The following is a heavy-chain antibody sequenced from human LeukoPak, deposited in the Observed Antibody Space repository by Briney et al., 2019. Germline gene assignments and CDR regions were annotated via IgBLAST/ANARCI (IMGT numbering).Heavy chain of an antibody. J-gene: IGHJ6*03. CDR3: ARVGRSRGSLPNSYYYMDV. Sequence: SVKVSCNASGDIFNSYSVSWVRQAPGQGLEWMGGIIPIFGSTNYAQKFQGRVTITTDQSTRTAYMELNSLSSDDTAVYYCARVGRSRGSLPNSYYYMDVWSKGTTVTVSS. D-gene: IGHD1-26*01. CDR1: GDIFNSYS. V-gene: IGHV1-69*05. CDR2: IIPIFGST.